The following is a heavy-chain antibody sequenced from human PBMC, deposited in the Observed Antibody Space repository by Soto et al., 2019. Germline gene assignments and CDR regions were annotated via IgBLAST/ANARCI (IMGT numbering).Heavy chain of an antibody. CDR2: TYYRSKWYN. J-gene: IGHJ4*02. D-gene: IGHD6-13*01. V-gene: IGHV6-1*01. Sequence: TLSLTCAISGDSVSSNSAAWNWIRQSPSRGLEWLGRTYYRSKWYNDYAVSVKSRITVNPDTSKNQLSLRLNSVTPEDTAVYYCARANEAAAGYYFDYWGQGTLVTVSS. CDR1: GDSVSSNSAA. CDR3: ARANEAAAGYYFDY.